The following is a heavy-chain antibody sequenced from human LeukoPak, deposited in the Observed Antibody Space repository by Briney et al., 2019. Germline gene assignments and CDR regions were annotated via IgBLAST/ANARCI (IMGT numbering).Heavy chain of an antibody. Sequence: SETLSLTCAVSGGSISSSNWWSWVRQPPGKGLEWIGEIYHSGSTNYNPSLKSRVTISVDKSKNQFSLKLNSVTAADTAIYFCARRTSIVMTGSRAIDYWGRGTLVTVSS. CDR3: ARRTSIVMTGSRAIDY. V-gene: IGHV4-4*02. J-gene: IGHJ4*02. D-gene: IGHD3-9*01. CDR1: GGSISSSNW. CDR2: IYHSGST.